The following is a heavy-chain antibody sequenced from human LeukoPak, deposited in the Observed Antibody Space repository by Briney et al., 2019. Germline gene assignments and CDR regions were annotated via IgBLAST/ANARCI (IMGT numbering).Heavy chain of an antibody. CDR2: IYHSGST. Sequence: PSETLSLTCTVSGYSISSGYYWGWIRQPPGKGLEWIGSIYHSGSTYYNPSLKSRVTISVDTSKNQFSLKLSSVTAADTAVYYCATQDGYCSSTSCFSFPITLPFDYWGQGTLVTVSS. J-gene: IGHJ4*02. D-gene: IGHD2-2*01. V-gene: IGHV4-38-2*02. CDR1: GYSISSGYY. CDR3: ATQDGYCSSTSCFSFPITLPFDY.